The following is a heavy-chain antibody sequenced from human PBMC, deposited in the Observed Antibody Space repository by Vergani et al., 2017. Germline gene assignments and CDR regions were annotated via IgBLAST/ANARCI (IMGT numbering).Heavy chain of an antibody. CDR2: ISPGASTV. Sequence: VQLLESGGDLVQPGGSLRLSCAASGFKFSDHYMSWIRQAPGKGLEWVSHISPGASTVSYTDSVTGRFTVSRDNDNNSLTLDMTTLRVEDTAVYYCAKNPGISTTRNYYAMDVWGQGTTVTVSS. D-gene: IGHD1-1*01. V-gene: IGHV3-11*04. J-gene: IGHJ6*02. CDR1: GFKFSDHY. CDR3: AKNPGISTTRNYYAMDV.